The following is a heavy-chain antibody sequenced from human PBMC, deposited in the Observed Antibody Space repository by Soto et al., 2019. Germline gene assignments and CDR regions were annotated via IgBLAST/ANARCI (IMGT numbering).Heavy chain of an antibody. CDR2: MNPNSGNT. CDR1: GYTFTSYD. D-gene: IGHD2-2*01. CDR3: ARIGAVPAAMGNDY. J-gene: IGHJ4*02. V-gene: IGHV1-8*01. Sequence: GASVKVSCRASGYTFTSYDINWVRQATGQGLEWMGWMNPNSGNTGYAQKLQGRVTMTTDTSTSTAYMELRSLRSDDTAVYYCARIGAVPAAMGNDYWGQGTLVTVSS.